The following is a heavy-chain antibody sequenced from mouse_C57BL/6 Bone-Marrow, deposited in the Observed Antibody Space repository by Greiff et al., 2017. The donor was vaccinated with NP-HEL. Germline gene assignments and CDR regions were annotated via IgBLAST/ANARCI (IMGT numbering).Heavy chain of an antibody. CDR3: ARGNYGSREGLAWFAY. V-gene: IGHV5-4*03. Sequence: EVMLVESGGGLVKPGGSLKLSCAASGFTFSSYAMSWVRQTPEKWLEWVATISDGGSYTYYPDNVKGRFTISRDNAKNNLYLQMSHLKSEDTAMYYCARGNYGSREGLAWFAYWGQGTLVTVSA. CDR2: ISDGGSYT. D-gene: IGHD1-1*01. J-gene: IGHJ3*01. CDR1: GFTFSSYA.